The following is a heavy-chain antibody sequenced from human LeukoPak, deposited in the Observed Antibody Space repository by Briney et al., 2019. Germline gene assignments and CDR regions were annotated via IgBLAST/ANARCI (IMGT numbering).Heavy chain of an antibody. V-gene: IGHV3-23*01. CDR3: AIRGYYDTTYAYDYHAMDV. D-gene: IGHD3-22*01. J-gene: IGHJ6*02. CDR1: GFTFSNYA. Sequence: GGSLRLSCTASGFTFSNYAMAWVRQAPGKGPEWVSTISGSAINTFHADSMKGRFTISRDNAKNSLHLQINSLRDEDTAVYYCAIRGYYDTTYAYDYHAMDVWGQGTAVTVSS. CDR2: ISGSAINT.